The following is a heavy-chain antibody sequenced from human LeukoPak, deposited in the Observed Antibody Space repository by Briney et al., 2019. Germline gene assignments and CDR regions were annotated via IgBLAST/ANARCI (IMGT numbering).Heavy chain of an antibody. J-gene: IGHJ6*02. D-gene: IGHD1-14*01. CDR1: GFTLSTYE. CDR3: ATLSDRNFYYSYGLDV. CDR2: IGRYGVTT. V-gene: IGHV3-48*03. Sequence: PGGSLRLSCAASGFTLSTYEMNWVRQAPGKGLEWVAYIGRYGVTTYYADSVKGRFTISGDNAKNSLNLQMNSLRAEDTAVYYCATLSDRNFYYSYGLDVWGQGTTVTAS.